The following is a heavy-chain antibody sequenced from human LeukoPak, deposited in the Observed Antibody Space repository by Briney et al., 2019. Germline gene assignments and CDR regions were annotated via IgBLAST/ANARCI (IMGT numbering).Heavy chain of an antibody. CDR1: GFTFYDYA. J-gene: IGHJ4*02. Sequence: GGSLRLSCAASGFTFYDYAMHWVRHAPGKGLEWVSGISWNSGSIGYADSVKGRFTISRDNAKNSLYLQMNSLRAEDTAIYYCGKDWKLDYWGQGALVTVSS. CDR2: ISWNSGSI. D-gene: IGHD1-1*01. V-gene: IGHV3-9*01. CDR3: GKDWKLDY.